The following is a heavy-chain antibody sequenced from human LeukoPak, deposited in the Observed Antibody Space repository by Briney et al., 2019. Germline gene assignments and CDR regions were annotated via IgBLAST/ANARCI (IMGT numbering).Heavy chain of an antibody. D-gene: IGHD6-13*01. Sequence: PSETLSLTCTVSGGSISSYYWSWIRQPPGKGLEWIGNIYYSGSTHYNPSLKSRGTISVDTSKNQFSLKLTSVTAADTAVYYCAREGSSSWSGYFQHWGQGTLVTVSS. CDR3: AREGSSSWSGYFQH. CDR2: IYYSGST. J-gene: IGHJ1*01. CDR1: GGSISSYY. V-gene: IGHV4-59*01.